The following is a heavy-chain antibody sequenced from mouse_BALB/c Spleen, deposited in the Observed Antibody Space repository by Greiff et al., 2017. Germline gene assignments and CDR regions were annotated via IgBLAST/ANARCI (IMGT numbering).Heavy chain of an antibody. Sequence: DVQLQESGGGLVKPGGSLKLSCAASGFTFSSYAMSWVRQTPEKRLEWVASISSGGSTYYPDSMKGRFTISRDNARNILYLQMSSLRSEDTAMYYCARGADYVYFDYWGQGTTLTVSS. CDR2: ISSGGST. J-gene: IGHJ2*01. D-gene: IGHD2-4*01. CDR3: ARGADYVYFDY. V-gene: IGHV5-6-5*01. CDR1: GFTFSSYA.